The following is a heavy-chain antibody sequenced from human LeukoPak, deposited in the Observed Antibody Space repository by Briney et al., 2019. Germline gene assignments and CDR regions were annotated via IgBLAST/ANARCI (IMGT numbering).Heavy chain of an antibody. CDR2: IYSGGST. CDR3: ARNGRDQWLASDY. D-gene: IGHD6-19*01. CDR1: GFTFSSYS. Sequence: GGSLRLSCAASGFTFSSYSMNWVRQAPGKGLEWVSVIYSGGSTYYADSVKGRFTISGDNSKSTLYLQMNSLRAEDTAVYYCARNGRDQWLASDYWGQGTLVTVSS. J-gene: IGHJ4*02. V-gene: IGHV3-53*01.